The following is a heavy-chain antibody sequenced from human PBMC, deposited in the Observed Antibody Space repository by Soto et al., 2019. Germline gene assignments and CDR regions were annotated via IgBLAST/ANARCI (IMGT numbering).Heavy chain of an antibody. CDR3: AMGPYPSIAARFDY. J-gene: IGHJ4*02. CDR2: ISYDGSNK. V-gene: IGHV3-30*03. CDR1: GFTFSSYG. Sequence: LRLSCAASGFTFSSYGMHWVRQAPGKGLEWVAVISYDGSNKYYADSVKGRFTISRDNSKNTLYLQMNSLRAEDTAVYYCAMGPYPSIAARFDYWGQGTLVTVSS. D-gene: IGHD6-6*01.